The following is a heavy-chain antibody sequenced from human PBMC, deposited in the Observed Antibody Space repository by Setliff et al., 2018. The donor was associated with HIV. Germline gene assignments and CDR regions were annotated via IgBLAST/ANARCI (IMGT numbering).Heavy chain of an antibody. Sequence: PSETLSLTCSVSGGSFSGYYWSWIRQPPGKGLEWIGYIDYSGSTYYDPSLKSRVTISVDSSKNQFSLKLSSVTAADTAVYYCVSFAEYSSSSSHYYYYMDVWGKGSTVTVSS. CDR1: GGSFSGYY. J-gene: IGHJ6*03. CDR2: IDYSGST. CDR3: VSFAEYSSSSSHYYYYMDV. V-gene: IGHV4-59*08. D-gene: IGHD6-6*01.